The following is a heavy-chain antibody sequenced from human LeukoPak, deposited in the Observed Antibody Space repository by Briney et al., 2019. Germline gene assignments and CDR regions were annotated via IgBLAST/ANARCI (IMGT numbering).Heavy chain of an antibody. CDR1: GFTFSSYG. V-gene: IGHV3-23*01. D-gene: IGHD6-13*01. CDR2: ISGSGGST. J-gene: IGHJ4*02. Sequence: PGGTLRLSCAASGFTFSSYGMSWVRQAPGKGLEWVSAISGSGGSTYYADSVKGRFTISRDNSKNTLYLQMNGLRAEDTAVYYCANSLYSSSWPFFDYWGQGTLVTVSS. CDR3: ANSLYSSSWPFFDY.